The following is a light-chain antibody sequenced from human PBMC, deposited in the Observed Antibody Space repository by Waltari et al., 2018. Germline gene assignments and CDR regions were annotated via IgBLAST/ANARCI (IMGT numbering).Light chain of an antibody. CDR1: QSLLDRNGYHY. V-gene: IGKV2-28*01. J-gene: IGKJ2*01. CDR3: MQARQTPYT. CDR2: LGS. Sequence: EIVMTQSPATLSVSPGDRATLPCRARQSLLDRNGYHYLDWYLQKPGQSPQLLIYLGSTRASGVPDRFSGDASGTQFTLRISRVEAEDVGVYYCMQARQTPYTFGQGTKLEIK.